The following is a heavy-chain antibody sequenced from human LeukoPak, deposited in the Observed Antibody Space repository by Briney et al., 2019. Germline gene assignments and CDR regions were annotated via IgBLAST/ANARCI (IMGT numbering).Heavy chain of an antibody. V-gene: IGHV3-30*02. Sequence: PGGSLRLSCAASGFTFSSYGMHWVRQAPGKGLEWVAFIRYDGSIKYYADSVKGRFTISRDNSKNTLYLQMNSLRAEDTAVYYCAKASSPYYYDSSGYYGAFDYWGQGTLVTVSS. CDR1: GFTFSSYG. CDR3: AKASSPYYYDSSGYYGAFDY. CDR2: IRYDGSIK. D-gene: IGHD3-22*01. J-gene: IGHJ4*02.